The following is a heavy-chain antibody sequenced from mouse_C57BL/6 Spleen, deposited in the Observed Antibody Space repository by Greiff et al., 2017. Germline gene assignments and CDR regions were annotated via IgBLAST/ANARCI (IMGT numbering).Heavy chain of an antibody. CDR2: IWSDGST. Sequence: QVTLKESGPGLVAPSQSLSITCTVSGFSLTSYGVHWVRQPPGKGLEWLVVIWSDGSTTYNSALKSRLSISKDNSKSQVFLKMNSLQTDDTAMYYCARQRNYYGSSSYAMDYWGQGTSVTVSS. J-gene: IGHJ4*01. V-gene: IGHV2-6-1*01. CDR3: ARQRNYYGSSSYAMDY. CDR1: GFSLTSYG. D-gene: IGHD1-1*01.